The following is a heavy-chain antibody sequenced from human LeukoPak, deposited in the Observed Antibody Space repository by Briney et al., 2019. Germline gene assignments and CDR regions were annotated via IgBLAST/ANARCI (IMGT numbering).Heavy chain of an antibody. V-gene: IGHV3-48*03. D-gene: IGHD5-18*01. Sequence: PGGSLRLSCAASGFTFSSYEMNWVRQAPGKGMEWVSYISSSGSTIYYADSVKGRFTISRDNAKNSLYLQMNSLRAEDTAVYYCARVRYSYGMGDYFDYWGQGTLVTVSS. J-gene: IGHJ4*02. CDR1: GFTFSSYE. CDR2: ISSSGSTI. CDR3: ARVRYSYGMGDYFDY.